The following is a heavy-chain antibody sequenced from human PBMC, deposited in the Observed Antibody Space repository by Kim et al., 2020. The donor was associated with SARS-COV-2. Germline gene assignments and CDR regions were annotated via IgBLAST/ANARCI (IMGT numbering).Heavy chain of an antibody. CDR1: GFTFSSYS. V-gene: IGHV3-21*01. D-gene: IGHD6-19*01. J-gene: IGHJ5*02. CDR3: AREGGGSSGWSWFDP. Sequence: GGSLRLSCAASGFTFSSYSMNWDRQAPGKGLEWVSSISSSSSYIYYADSVKGRFTISRDNAKNSLYLQMNSLRAEDTAVYYCAREGGGSSGWSWFDPWGQGTLVTVSS. CDR2: ISSSSSYI.